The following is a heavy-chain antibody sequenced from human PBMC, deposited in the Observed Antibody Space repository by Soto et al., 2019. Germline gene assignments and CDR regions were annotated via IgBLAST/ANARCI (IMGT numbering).Heavy chain of an antibody. CDR1: GGSVSSGSYY. CDR2: IYYSGST. D-gene: IGHD6-13*01. CDR3: ARGGTLIAAAGTRWFDP. Sequence: SETLSLTCTVSGGSVSSGSYYWSWIRQPPGKGLEWIGYIYYSGSTNYNPSLKSRVTISVDTSKNQFSLKLSSVTAADTAVYYCARGGTLIAAAGTRWFDPWGLGTLVTVSS. V-gene: IGHV4-61*01. J-gene: IGHJ5*02.